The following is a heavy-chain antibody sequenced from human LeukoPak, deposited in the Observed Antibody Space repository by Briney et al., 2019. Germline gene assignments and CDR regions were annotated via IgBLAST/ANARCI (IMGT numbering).Heavy chain of an antibody. Sequence: PSETLSLTCTVSGGSISSYYWSWIRQPPGKGLEWIGYTYYSGSTNYNPSLRSRVTISVDTSKNQFSLKLSSVTAADTAVYYCARATYNVYYYYYGMDVWGKGTTVTVSS. CDR2: TYYSGST. CDR1: GGSISSYY. V-gene: IGHV4-59*01. D-gene: IGHD5-24*01. J-gene: IGHJ6*04. CDR3: ARATYNVYYYYYGMDV.